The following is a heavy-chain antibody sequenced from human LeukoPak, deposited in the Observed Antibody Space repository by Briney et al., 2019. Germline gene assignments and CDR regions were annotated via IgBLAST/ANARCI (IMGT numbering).Heavy chain of an antibody. CDR2: IYYSGST. CDR1: GGSISSGGYY. V-gene: IGHV4-31*03. D-gene: IGHD5-18*01. CDR3: ARVPNTASSGSYYYGMDV. J-gene: IGHJ6*02. Sequence: SETLSLTCTVSGGSISSGGYYWSWIRQHPGKGLEWLGYIYYSGSTYYNPSLKSRVTISVDTSKNQFSLKLSSVTAADTAVYYCARVPNTASSGSYYYGMDVWGQGTTVTVSS.